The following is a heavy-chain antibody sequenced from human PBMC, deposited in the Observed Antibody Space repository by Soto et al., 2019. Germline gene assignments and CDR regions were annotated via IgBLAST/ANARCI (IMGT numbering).Heavy chain of an antibody. D-gene: IGHD6-19*01. J-gene: IGHJ4*02. CDR2: ISSRSSTI. CDR1: GFTFSDYY. V-gene: IGHV3-11*04. Sequence: GGSLRLSCAASGFTFSDYYMSWIRQAPGKGLEWVSYISSRSSTIFYADSVKGRFTISRDNSKNTLYLQMNSLRAEDTAVYYCARTNSSGFYFDYWGQGTLVTVSS. CDR3: ARTNSSGFYFDY.